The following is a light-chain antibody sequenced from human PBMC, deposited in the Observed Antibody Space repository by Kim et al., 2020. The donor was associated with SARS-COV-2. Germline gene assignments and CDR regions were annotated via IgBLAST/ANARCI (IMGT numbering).Light chain of an antibody. J-gene: IGKJ2*01. Sequence: EIVLTQSPGTLSLSPGERATLSCRASQSVSSSYLAWYQQKPGQAPRLLIYGASSSATGIPDRFSGSGYGTDFTLTISRLEPEDFAVYYCQQYGSSPKYTFGQGTKLEI. CDR1: QSVSSSY. CDR3: QQYGSSPKYT. V-gene: IGKV3-20*01. CDR2: GAS.